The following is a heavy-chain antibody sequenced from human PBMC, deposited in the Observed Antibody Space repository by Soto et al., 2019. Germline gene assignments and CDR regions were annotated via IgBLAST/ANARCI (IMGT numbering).Heavy chain of an antibody. V-gene: IGHV3-30*18. J-gene: IGHJ1*01. CDR2: ISYDGSNG. CDR1: GFTFSSYG. D-gene: IGHD1-1*01. CDR3: AKGNVGYFQH. Sequence: QVQLVESGGGVVQPGRSLRLSCAASGFTFSSYGMHWVRQAPGKGLEWVAVISYDGSNGYYANSVKGRFTISRDNSKNTLYLQMNSLRAEDTAVYYCAKGNVGYFQHWGQAPWSPSPQ.